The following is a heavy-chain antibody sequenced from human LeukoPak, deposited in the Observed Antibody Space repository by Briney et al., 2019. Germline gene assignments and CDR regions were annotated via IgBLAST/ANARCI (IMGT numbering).Heavy chain of an antibody. D-gene: IGHD5-18*01. CDR3: AREVGYSYGHIDN. CDR2: IYYSGST. CDR1: GGSISSSSYY. V-gene: IGHV4-39*07. Sequence: SETLSLTCTVSGGSISSSSYYWGWIRQPPGKGLEWIGSIYYSGSTYYNPSLKSRVTISVDTSKNQFSLKLSSVTAADTAVYYCAREVGYSYGHIDNWGQGILVTVSS. J-gene: IGHJ4*02.